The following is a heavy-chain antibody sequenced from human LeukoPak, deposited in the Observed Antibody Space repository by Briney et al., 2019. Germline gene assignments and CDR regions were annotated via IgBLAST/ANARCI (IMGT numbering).Heavy chain of an antibody. J-gene: IGHJ4*02. D-gene: IGHD6-13*01. CDR2: ISGSGGST. CDR3: AKSTRYRYSSSSDY. CDR1: GFTFSSYA. Sequence: GGSLRLSCAASGFTFSSYAMSWVRQAPGKGLEWVSAISGSGGSTYYADSVKGRFTISRDNSKNTLYLQMNSLRAEDTAVYYCAKSTRYRYSSSSDYWGQGTLVTVSS. V-gene: IGHV3-23*01.